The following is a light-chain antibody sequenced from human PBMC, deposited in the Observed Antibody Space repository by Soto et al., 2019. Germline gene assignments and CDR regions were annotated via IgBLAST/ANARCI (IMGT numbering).Light chain of an antibody. J-gene: IGKJ5*01. CDR2: DAS. V-gene: IGKV1-33*01. Sequence: DIQMTQSPSSLSAPVGDRVTITCQASQDINNYVNWYQQKPGKAPKLLIFDASTLKTGVPSRFSGSGSGTDFSFSISSLHPEDIATYYCQQSNDLVSFGQGTRLEIK. CDR3: QQSNDLVS. CDR1: QDINNY.